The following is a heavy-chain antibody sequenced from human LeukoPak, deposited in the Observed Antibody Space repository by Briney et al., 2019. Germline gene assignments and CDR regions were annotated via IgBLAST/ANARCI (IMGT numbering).Heavy chain of an antibody. D-gene: IGHD6-19*01. CDR1: GLSFSTYS. CDR3: ARDLGSYTSGWYMGFDY. J-gene: IGHJ4*02. V-gene: IGHV3-48*01. CDR2: ISGTSNTI. Sequence: GGSLRLSCAASGLSFSTYSMNWVRQAPGKGLEWVSYISGTSNTIYYADSVKGRFTISRDNAKNSLYLQVNSLRAEDTAIYYCARDLGSYTSGWYMGFDYWGQGTLVTVSS.